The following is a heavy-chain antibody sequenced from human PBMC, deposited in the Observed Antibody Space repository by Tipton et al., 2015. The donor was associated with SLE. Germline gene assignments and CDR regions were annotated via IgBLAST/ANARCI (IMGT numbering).Heavy chain of an antibody. Sequence: TLSLTCAVYGGSFSGYYWSWIRQPPGKGLEWIGEINHSGSTNYNPSLKSRVTISVDTSKNQFSLKLSSVTAADTAVYYCARTLAAAGTDYYYYMDVWGKVTTVSVSS. CDR1: GGSFSGYY. V-gene: IGHV4-34*01. J-gene: IGHJ6*03. CDR2: INHSGST. CDR3: ARTLAAAGTDYYYYMDV. D-gene: IGHD6-13*01.